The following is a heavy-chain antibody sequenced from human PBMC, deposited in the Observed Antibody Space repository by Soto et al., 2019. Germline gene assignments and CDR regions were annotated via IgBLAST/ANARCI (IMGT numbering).Heavy chain of an antibody. V-gene: IGHV6-1*01. CDR2: TYYRSRWQI. J-gene: IGHJ5*01. Sequence: QVQLQQSGPGLVKPSQTLSLTCAISGDSVSSNDATWDWIRQSPSRGLEWLGRTYYRSRWQIDYAISAKSRISMNPATSNDQVSLQLNSVTPDATAGYYCARLMGNSWLDSWGQGTLVTVSS. D-gene: IGHD3-10*01. CDR3: ARLMGNSWLDS. CDR1: GDSVSSNDAT.